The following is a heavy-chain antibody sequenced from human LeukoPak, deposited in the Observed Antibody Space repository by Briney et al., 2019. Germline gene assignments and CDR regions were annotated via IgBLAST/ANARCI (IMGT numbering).Heavy chain of an antibody. Sequence: SETLSLTCTVSGGSISSYYWSWIRQPPGKGLEWIGYIYHSGSTNYNPSLKSRVTISVDTSKNQFSLKLSSVTAADTAVYYCARASHGVPAAMYYYYYGMDVWGQGTTVTVSS. J-gene: IGHJ6*02. D-gene: IGHD2-2*01. V-gene: IGHV4-59*01. CDR3: ARASHGVPAAMYYYYYGMDV. CDR2: IYHSGST. CDR1: GGSISSYY.